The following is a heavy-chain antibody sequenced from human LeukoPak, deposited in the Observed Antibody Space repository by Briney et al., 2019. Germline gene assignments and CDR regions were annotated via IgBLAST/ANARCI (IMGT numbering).Heavy chain of an antibody. CDR1: GFTFSSYA. Sequence: PGGSLRLSCAASGFTFSSYAMSWVRQAPGKGLERVSAISGSCGSTYYADSVKGRFTISRDNSKNTLYLQMNSLRAEDTAVYYCAKSRGSSWYYFDYWGQGTLATVSS. V-gene: IGHV3-23*01. D-gene: IGHD6-13*01. J-gene: IGHJ4*02. CDR3: AKSRGSSWYYFDY. CDR2: ISGSCGST.